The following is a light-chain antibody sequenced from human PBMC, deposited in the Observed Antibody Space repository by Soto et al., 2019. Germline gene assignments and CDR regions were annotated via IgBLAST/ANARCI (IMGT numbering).Light chain of an antibody. CDR1: QSVSSN. Sequence: EIVMTQSPATLSVSPGERATLSCRASQSVSSNLAWYQQKPGQAPRLLIYGASTRATGIPARFSGSGSGTEFTLTISRLQSEDFAVYYCQQYNNLRTFGQGTKVEIK. J-gene: IGKJ1*01. CDR3: QQYNNLRT. CDR2: GAS. V-gene: IGKV3-15*01.